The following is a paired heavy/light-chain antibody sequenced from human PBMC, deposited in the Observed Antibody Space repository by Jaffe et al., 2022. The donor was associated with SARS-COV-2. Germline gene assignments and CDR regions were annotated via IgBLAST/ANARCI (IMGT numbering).Light chain of an antibody. CDR2: AAS. CDR1: QGISSY. V-gene: IGKV1-8*01. CDR3: QQYYSYPPLT. J-gene: IGKJ4*01. Sequence: AIRMTQSPSSFSASTGDRVTITCRASQGISSYLAWYQQKPGKAPKLLIYAASTLQSGVPSRFSGSGSGTDFTLTISCLQSEDFATYYCQQYYSYPPLTFGGGTKVEIK.
Heavy chain of an antibody. CDR1: GFTFSSYA. D-gene: IGHD3-22*01. J-gene: IGHJ6*03. CDR3: ASPPANFVMIVVDPRRDNYMDV. Sequence: QVQLVESGGGVVQPGRSLRLSCAASGFTFSSYAMHWVRQAPGKGLEWVAVISYDGSNKYYADSVKGRFTISRDNSKNTLYLQMNSLRAEDTAVYYCASPPANFVMIVVDPRRDNYMDVWGKGTTVTVSS. CDR2: ISYDGSNK. V-gene: IGHV3-30*04.